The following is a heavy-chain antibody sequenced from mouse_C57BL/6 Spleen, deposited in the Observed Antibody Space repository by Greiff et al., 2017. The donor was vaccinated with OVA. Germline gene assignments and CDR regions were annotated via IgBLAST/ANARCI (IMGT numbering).Heavy chain of an antibody. J-gene: IGHJ1*03. CDR3: ASTTVVAKYFDV. Sequence: QVQLQQPGAELVKPGASVKMSCKASGYTFTSYWITWVKQRPGQGLEWIGDIYPGSGSTNYNEKFKSKATLTVDTSSSTAYMQLSSLTSEDSAVYYCASTTVVAKYFDVWGTGTTVTVSS. D-gene: IGHD1-1*01. CDR2: IYPGSGST. V-gene: IGHV1-55*01. CDR1: GYTFTSYW.